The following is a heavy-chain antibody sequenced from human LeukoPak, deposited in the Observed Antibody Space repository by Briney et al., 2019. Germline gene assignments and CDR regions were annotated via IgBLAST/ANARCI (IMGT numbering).Heavy chain of an antibody. Sequence: GGSLRLSCAASGFTFTNHAMQWVRQAPGKGLEYVSAISGNGGSTYYANSVKGRFTISRDNSKNTVYLQMGSLRPEDMAVYYCAXAGVVRYVAWLINYYMDVWGKGTTVTVSS. V-gene: IGHV3-64*01. CDR3: AXAGVVRYVAWLINYYMDV. J-gene: IGHJ6*03. CDR2: ISGNGGST. D-gene: IGHD3-9*01. CDR1: GFTFTNHA.